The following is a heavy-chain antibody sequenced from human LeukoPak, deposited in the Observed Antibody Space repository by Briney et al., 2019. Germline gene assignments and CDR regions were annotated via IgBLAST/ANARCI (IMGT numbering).Heavy chain of an antibody. D-gene: IGHD2-21*02. CDR2: IYPGDSDT. Sequence: GESLKISCKGSGYSFTSYWIGWVRQMPGKGLEWMGIIYPGDSDTRYSPSFQGQVTISADKSISTAYLQWSSLKASDTAMYYCARHDLAIDNIVVVTAKGAFDIWGQGTMVTVSS. CDR1: GYSFTSYW. J-gene: IGHJ3*02. CDR3: ARHDLAIDNIVVVTAKGAFDI. V-gene: IGHV5-51*01.